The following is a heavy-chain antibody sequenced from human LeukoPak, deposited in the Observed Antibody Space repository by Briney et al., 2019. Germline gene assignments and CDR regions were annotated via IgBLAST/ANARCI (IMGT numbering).Heavy chain of an antibody. D-gene: IGHD2/OR15-2a*01. Sequence: GGSLRLSCAASGFTFSSYAMSWVRQAPGKGLEWVTYIWYDGSDADYADPVKGRFTISRDNSKNTLYLQMNSLRAEDTAVYYCARYTTGHGFDVWGQGILVTVSS. CDR3: ARYTTGHGFDV. CDR1: GFTFSSYA. CDR2: IWYDGSDA. V-gene: IGHV3-33*08. J-gene: IGHJ4*02.